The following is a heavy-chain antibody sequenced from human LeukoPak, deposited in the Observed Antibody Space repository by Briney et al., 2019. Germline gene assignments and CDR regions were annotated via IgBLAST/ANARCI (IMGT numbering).Heavy chain of an antibody. Sequence: PGRSLRLSCAASGFTFSSYGMHWVRQAPGKGLEWVAVIWYDGSNKYYADSVKGRFTISRDNSKNTLYLQMNSLRAEDTAVYYCAREPQSYYDFWSGFTNRGAYFDYWGQGTLVTVSS. V-gene: IGHV3-33*01. CDR3: AREPQSYYDFWSGFTNRGAYFDY. CDR2: IWYDGSNK. D-gene: IGHD3-3*01. J-gene: IGHJ4*02. CDR1: GFTFSSYG.